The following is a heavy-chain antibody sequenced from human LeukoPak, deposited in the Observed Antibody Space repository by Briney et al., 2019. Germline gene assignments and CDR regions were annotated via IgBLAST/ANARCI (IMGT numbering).Heavy chain of an antibody. CDR2: MNPNSGNT. CDR1: GYTFTSYD. Sequence: ASVKVSCKASGYTFTSYDINWVRQATGQGLEWMGWMNPNSGNTGYAQKFQGRVTMTRNTSISTAYMELSSLRSEDTAVYYCARDRIGYGDYVWSFEGDYWGQGTLVTVSS. CDR3: ARDRIGYGDYVWSFEGDY. D-gene: IGHD4-17*01. V-gene: IGHV1-8*01. J-gene: IGHJ4*02.